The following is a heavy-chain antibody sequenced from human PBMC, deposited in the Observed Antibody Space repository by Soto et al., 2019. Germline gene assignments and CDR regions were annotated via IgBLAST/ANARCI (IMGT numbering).Heavy chain of an antibody. Sequence: QVHLVESGGGVVQPGRSLRLSCAASAFTFNNCAMHWVRQAPGKGLEWVAIISDDRNHKNYVDSVKGRFTISRDNSNNTLYLQMDSLRPEGAAVYFCAKGCNTLYCFFLVNWGQGTLVTVSS. CDR3: AKGCNTLYCFFLVN. CDR2: ISDDRNHK. V-gene: IGHV3-33*03. D-gene: IGHD2-21*02. J-gene: IGHJ4*02. CDR1: AFTFNNCA.